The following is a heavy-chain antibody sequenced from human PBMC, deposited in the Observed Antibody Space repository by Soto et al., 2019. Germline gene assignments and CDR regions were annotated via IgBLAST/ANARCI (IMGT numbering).Heavy chain of an antibody. CDR1: GGSFSGYY. D-gene: IGHD3-9*01. V-gene: IGHV4-34*01. Sequence: PSETLSVTCAVYGGSFSGYYWSWIRQPPGKGLEWIGEINHSGSTNYNPSLKSRVTISVDTSKNQFSLKLSSVTAADTAVYYCARGGLLRYFDWSPGYYYYGMDVWGQGTTVTVSS. J-gene: IGHJ6*02. CDR3: ARGGLLRYFDWSPGYYYYGMDV. CDR2: INHSGST.